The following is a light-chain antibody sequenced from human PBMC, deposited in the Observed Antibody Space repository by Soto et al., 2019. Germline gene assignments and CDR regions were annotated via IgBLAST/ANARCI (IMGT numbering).Light chain of an antibody. CDR2: DAC. V-gene: IGKV3-11*01. CDR3: QQRHMWPIT. CDR1: HSFPAL. Sequence: EVVLTQSPVTLSLSPGEGATLSGRASHSFPALLAWYQQKPGQAPRLLIYDACNRATGIPPRFSGSGSGTDFTLTISSLEPEDSAVYYCQQRHMWPITFGQGTRLEIK. J-gene: IGKJ5*01.